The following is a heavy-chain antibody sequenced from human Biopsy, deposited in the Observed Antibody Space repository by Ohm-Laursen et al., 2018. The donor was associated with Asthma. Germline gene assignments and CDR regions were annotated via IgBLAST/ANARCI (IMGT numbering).Heavy chain of an antibody. J-gene: IGHJ4*02. CDR1: GGSVSSDKYY. CDR3: ARGAIVAGIDY. CDR2: IFYSGAT. D-gene: IGHD5-12*01. Sequence: SETLSLTCSVSGGSVSSDKYYWSWIRQPPGKGLEWIAYIFYSGATNYNPALKSRVPQSIDTSKSQFSLRLNSLSAADTAVYYCARGAIVAGIDYWGRGTLVTVSS. V-gene: IGHV4-61*01.